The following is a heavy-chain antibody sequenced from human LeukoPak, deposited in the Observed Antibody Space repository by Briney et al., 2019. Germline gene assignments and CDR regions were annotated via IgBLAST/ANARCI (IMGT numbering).Heavy chain of an antibody. CDR1: GGSISSYY. CDR3: ARYYDSSGYSFDY. CDR2: IYYSGST. J-gene: IGHJ4*02. V-gene: IGHV4-59*08. D-gene: IGHD3-22*01. Sequence: SETLSLTCTVSGGSISSYYWSWIRQPPGKGLEWNGYIYYSGSTNYNPSLKSRVTISVDTSKNQFSLKLSSVTAADTAVYYCARYYDSSGYSFDYWGQGTLVTVSS.